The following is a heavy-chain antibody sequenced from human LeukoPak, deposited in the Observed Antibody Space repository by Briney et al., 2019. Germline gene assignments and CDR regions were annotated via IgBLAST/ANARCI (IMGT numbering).Heavy chain of an antibody. CDR3: ARGIAVAGTSGYYYGMDV. J-gene: IGHJ6*02. D-gene: IGHD6-19*01. CDR1: GGSISSYY. V-gene: IGHV4-59*01. Sequence: SETRSLTCTVSGGSISSYYWSWIRQPPGKGLEWIGYIYYSGSTNYNPSLKSRVTISVDTSKNQFSLKLSSVTAADTAVYYCARGIAVAGTSGYYYGMDVWGQGTTVTVSS. CDR2: IYYSGST.